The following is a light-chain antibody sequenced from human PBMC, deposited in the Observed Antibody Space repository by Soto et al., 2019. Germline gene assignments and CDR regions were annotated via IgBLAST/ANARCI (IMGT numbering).Light chain of an antibody. CDR1: QTISSSS. CDR2: GAS. V-gene: IGKV3-20*01. Sequence: IVLTQSPGTLSLSPGERATLSCRASQTISSSSLAWYQQKGGQAPRLLIYGASSRVTGIPDRFSGSGSGTDFTLTISRLEPDDFAVYYCQQYGSSSTFGQGTRLEIK. CDR3: QQYGSSST. J-gene: IGKJ5*01.